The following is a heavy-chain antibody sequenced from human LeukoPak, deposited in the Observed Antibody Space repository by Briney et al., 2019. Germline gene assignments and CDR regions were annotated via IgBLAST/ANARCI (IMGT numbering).Heavy chain of an antibody. CDR3: ARSFSPNYYDLLDY. Sequence: SETLSLTCTVSGGSISSYYRSWIRQPPGKGLEWIGYIYYSGSTNYNPSLKSRVTISVDTSKNQFSLKLSSVTAADTAVYYCARSFSPNYYDLLDYWGQGTLVTVSS. CDR1: GGSISSYY. D-gene: IGHD3-22*01. V-gene: IGHV4-59*01. J-gene: IGHJ4*02. CDR2: IYYSGST.